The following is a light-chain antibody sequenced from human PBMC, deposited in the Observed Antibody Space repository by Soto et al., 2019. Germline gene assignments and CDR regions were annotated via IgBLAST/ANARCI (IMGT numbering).Light chain of an antibody. Sequence: DIQMTQSPSTLSAAVGDRVTITCQASQSIRTWLAWYQQRPGEAPNLLIYEASKLQIGVPSRFGDSGSGTEFTVTISSLQPDDVGTYYCQQYYTYPYTFGQGTKLEI. CDR2: EAS. J-gene: IGKJ2*01. V-gene: IGKV1-5*03. CDR1: QSIRTW. CDR3: QQYYTYPYT.